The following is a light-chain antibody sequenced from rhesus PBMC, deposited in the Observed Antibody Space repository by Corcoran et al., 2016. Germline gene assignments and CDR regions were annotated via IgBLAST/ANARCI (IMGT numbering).Light chain of an antibody. V-gene: IGKV1-22*01. CDR3: QQYIRGPLT. Sequence: DIQMTQSPSSLSASVGDTVTISCRASQRVMNWLAWYQQKTGKAPKLLIHRASQLQSGVPSRFSGGGSGTDFTLTISSLQSEDFATYFCQQYIRGPLTFGGGTKVDLK. J-gene: IGKJ4*01. CDR1: QRVMNW. CDR2: RAS.